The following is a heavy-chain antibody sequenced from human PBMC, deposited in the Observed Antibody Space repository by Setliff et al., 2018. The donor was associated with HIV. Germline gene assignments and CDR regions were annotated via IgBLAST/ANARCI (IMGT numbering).Heavy chain of an antibody. CDR1: DDSIDSSSYY. Sequence: SETLSLTCTVSDDSIDSSSYYWGWIRQPPGKGLEWIGSIYNSGGTYYNPSLHGRVTISVDTSKNQFSLKLSSVTAADTAVYYCARSSTAGFDFWGQGTLVTVSS. J-gene: IGHJ4*02. V-gene: IGHV4-39*07. D-gene: IGHD6-19*01. CDR3: ARSSTAGFDF. CDR2: IYNSGGT.